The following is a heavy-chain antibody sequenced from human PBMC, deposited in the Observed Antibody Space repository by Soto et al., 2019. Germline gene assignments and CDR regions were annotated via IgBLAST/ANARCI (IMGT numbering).Heavy chain of an antibody. CDR3: ARDAEGFLEWLPDY. CDR1: RFTFSSYA. D-gene: IGHD3-3*01. Sequence: QVQLVESGGGVVQPGRSLRLSCAASRFTFSSYAMHWVRQAPGKGLEWVAVISYDGSNKYYADSVKGRFTISRDNSKNTLYLQMNSLRAEDTAVYYCARDAEGFLEWLPDYWGQGTLVTVSS. V-gene: IGHV3-30-3*01. CDR2: ISYDGSNK. J-gene: IGHJ4*02.